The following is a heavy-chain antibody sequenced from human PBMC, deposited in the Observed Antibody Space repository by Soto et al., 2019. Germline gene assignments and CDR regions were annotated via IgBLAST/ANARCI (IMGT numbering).Heavy chain of an antibody. CDR1: GFSLSNARMG. CDR2: IFSNDEK. CDR3: ARHGRGVGARPLDY. D-gene: IGHD1-26*01. Sequence: QVTLKESGPVLVKPTETLTLTCTVSGFSLSNARMGVSWIRQPPGKALEWLAHIFSNDEKSYSTSLKSTLTISTDTSKSQVVLTMTNMDPVDTATYYCARHGRGVGARPLDYWGQGTLVTVSS. V-gene: IGHV2-26*01. J-gene: IGHJ4*02.